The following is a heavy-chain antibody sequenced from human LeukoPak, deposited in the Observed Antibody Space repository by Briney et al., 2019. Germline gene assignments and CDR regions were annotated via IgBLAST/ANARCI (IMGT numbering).Heavy chain of an antibody. V-gene: IGHV4-4*02. J-gene: IGHJ4*02. CDR2: IYYSGST. CDR1: GGSISSSNW. Sequence: SETLSLTCTVSGGSISSSNWWSWVRQPPGKGLEWIGYIYYSGSTNYNPSLKSRVTISVDTSKNQFSLKLSSVTAADTAVYYCAGASFRYSSGWYGSFDYWGQGTLVTVSS. D-gene: IGHD6-19*01. CDR3: AGASFRYSSGWYGSFDY.